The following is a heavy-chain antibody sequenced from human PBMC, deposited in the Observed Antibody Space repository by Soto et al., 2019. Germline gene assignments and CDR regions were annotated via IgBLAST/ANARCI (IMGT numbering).Heavy chain of an antibody. D-gene: IGHD5-18*01. J-gene: IGHJ6*02. V-gene: IGHV3-30-3*01. CDR3: ARDLINSYGTPDGMDV. CDR1: GFTFSSYA. Sequence: QVQLVESGGGVVQPGRSLRLSCAASGFTFSSYAMHWVRQAPGKGLEWVAVISYDGSNKYYADSVKGRFTISRDNSKNTLYLQMNSLRAEDTAVYYCARDLINSYGTPDGMDVWGQGTTVTVSS. CDR2: ISYDGSNK.